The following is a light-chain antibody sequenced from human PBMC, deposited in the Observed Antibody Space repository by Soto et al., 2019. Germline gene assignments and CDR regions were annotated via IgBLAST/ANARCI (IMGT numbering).Light chain of an antibody. V-gene: IGKV3-20*01. CDR3: RQYGRSLGFA. J-gene: IGKJ4*01. Sequence: EIVLTQSPGTLSLSPGERATLSCRASQSVSSNFLAWYQEKPGQAPRLLIYGASSRANGIPDRFSGSGSVTDFTLTTSRLEPEDFAVYYCRQYGRSLGFAFGGGTKVEIK. CDR2: GAS. CDR1: QSVSSNF.